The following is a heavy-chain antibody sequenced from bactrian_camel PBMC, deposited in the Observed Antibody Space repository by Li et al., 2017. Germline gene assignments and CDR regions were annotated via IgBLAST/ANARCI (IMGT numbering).Heavy chain of an antibody. D-gene: IGHD1*01. V-gene: IGHV3S54*01. Sequence: VQLVESGGGSVQAGESLKLSCAVSGTILNRCAMGWYRQAPGKEREGVATYYSALVTAPTSIADPVQGRFDVSLDKANNTLYLRMNSLKPEDTGMYFCAATIVVVDIRRDLDESDFGYWGRQGTQVTVS. J-gene: IGHJ4*01. CDR2: YYSALVTAPT. CDR1: GTILNRCA.